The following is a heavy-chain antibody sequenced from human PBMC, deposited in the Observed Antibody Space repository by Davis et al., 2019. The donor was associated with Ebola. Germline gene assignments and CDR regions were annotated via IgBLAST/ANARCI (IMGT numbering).Heavy chain of an antibody. D-gene: IGHD5-24*01. J-gene: IGHJ3*02. CDR2: INSDGSST. V-gene: IGHV3-74*01. Sequence: HTGGSLRLSCAASGVVCSSYVMSWVRRAPGKGLVWVSRINSDGSSTSYADSVKGRFTISRDNAKNTLYLQKNSLRVEDTAVYYCAREMATTNDAFDIWGQGTMVTVSS. CDR1: GVVCSSYV. CDR3: AREMATTNDAFDI.